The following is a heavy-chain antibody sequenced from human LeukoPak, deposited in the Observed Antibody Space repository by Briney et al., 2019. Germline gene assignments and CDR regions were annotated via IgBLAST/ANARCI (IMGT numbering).Heavy chain of an antibody. Sequence: PSETLSLTCAVYGGSFRGYYWSWSRQPPGKGLEWIWEIIVSGSTNYTPSLKSRVTISVDTSKNQFSLKLSSVTAADTAVYYCARGEGSYDYVWGSHLKYYFDYWGQGTLVTVSS. V-gene: IGHV4-34*01. CDR2: IIVSGST. CDR1: GGSFRGYY. J-gene: IGHJ4*02. CDR3: ARGEGSYDYVWGSHLKYYFDY. D-gene: IGHD3-16*01.